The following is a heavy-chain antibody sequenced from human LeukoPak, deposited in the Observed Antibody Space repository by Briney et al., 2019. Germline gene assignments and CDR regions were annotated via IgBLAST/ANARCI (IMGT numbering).Heavy chain of an antibody. J-gene: IGHJ5*02. V-gene: IGHV3-21*01. CDR2: ISSSSSYI. CDR3: ARDSGHCSSTSCYNWFDP. Sequence: GGSLRLSSAASGFTFSSYSMNWVRQAPGKGLEWVSSISSSSSYIYYADSVKGRFTISRDNAKNSLYLQMNSLRAEDTAVYYCARDSGHCSSTSCYNWFDPWGQGTLVTVSS. CDR1: GFTFSSYS. D-gene: IGHD2-2*01.